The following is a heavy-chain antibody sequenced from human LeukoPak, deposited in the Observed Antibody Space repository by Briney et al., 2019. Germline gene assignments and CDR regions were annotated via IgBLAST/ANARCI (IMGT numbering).Heavy chain of an antibody. D-gene: IGHD2-21*02. CDR2: IIPTFGTA. CDR1: GGTFSSYA. CDR3: ARSVVVTAFDY. J-gene: IGHJ4*02. V-gene: IGHV1-69*13. Sequence: SVKVSCKASGGTFSSYAISWVRQAPGQGLEWMGGIIPTFGTANYAQKFQGRVTITADESTGTAYMELSSLRSEDTAVYYCARSVVVTAFDYWGQGTLVTVSS.